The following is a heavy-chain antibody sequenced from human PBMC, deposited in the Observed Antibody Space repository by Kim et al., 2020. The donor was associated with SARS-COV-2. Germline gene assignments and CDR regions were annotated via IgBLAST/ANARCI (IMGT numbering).Heavy chain of an antibody. D-gene: IGHD3-22*01. J-gene: IGHJ4*02. Sequence: GGSLRLSCAASGFTFSSYAMHWVRQAPGKGLEYVSAISSNGGSTYYANSVKGRFTISRDNSKNTLYLQMGSLRAEDMAVYYCARDYYYDSSGFAYWGQGT. V-gene: IGHV3-64*01. CDR2: ISSNGGST. CDR3: ARDYYYDSSGFAY. CDR1: GFTFSSYA.